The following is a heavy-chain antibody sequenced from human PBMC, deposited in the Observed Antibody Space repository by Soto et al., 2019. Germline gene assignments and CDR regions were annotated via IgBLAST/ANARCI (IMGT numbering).Heavy chain of an antibody. Sequence: GESLKISCKAPGYTFTSYWIGWSRQMPGKGLEWVGVIYPADSDTRYSPAFQGRVTISADKSISTAYLQWTSLKASDTAIYYCARESSITISGVIHYGMDVWGQGTTVTVSS. J-gene: IGHJ6*02. D-gene: IGHD3-3*01. CDR1: GYTFTSYW. CDR3: ARESSITISGVIHYGMDV. V-gene: IGHV5-51*01. CDR2: IYPADSDT.